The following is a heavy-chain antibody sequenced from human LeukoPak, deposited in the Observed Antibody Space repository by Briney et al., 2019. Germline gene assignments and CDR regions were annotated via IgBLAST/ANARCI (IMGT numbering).Heavy chain of an antibody. J-gene: IGHJ4*02. CDR1: GYTFTGYY. Sequence: ASVKVSCKASGYTFTGYYMHWVRQATGQGLEWMGWINPNSGGTNYAQKFQGRVTMTRDTSISTAYMELSRLRSDDTAVYYCARSHSSSWYYFDYWGQGTLVTVSS. V-gene: IGHV1-2*02. CDR2: INPNSGGT. CDR3: ARSHSSSWYYFDY. D-gene: IGHD6-13*01.